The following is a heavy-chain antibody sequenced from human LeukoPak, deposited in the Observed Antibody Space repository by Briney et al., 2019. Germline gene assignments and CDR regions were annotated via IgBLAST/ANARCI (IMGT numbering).Heavy chain of an antibody. CDR2: IKQDGSQK. J-gene: IGHJ3*01. CDR1: GFTSSSYW. CDR3: ARENDGFDL. V-gene: IGHV3-7*04. Sequence: PGGSLRLSCAASGFTSSSYWVSWIRQAPGKGLEWVANIKQDGSQKYYMDSVKGRITISRDNAKNSVDLQMNSLRAEDTAVYYCARENDGFDLWGQGTMVTVSS.